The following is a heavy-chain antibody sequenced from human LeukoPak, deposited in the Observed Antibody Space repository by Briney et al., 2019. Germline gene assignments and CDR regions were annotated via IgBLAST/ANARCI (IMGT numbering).Heavy chain of an antibody. CDR1: GYTFTGYY. Sequence: ASVKVSCKASGYTFTGYYMHWVRQAPGQGLEWMGGINPNSGGTNYPQKFQGRVTMTRDTSLSTAYMELSRLRSDNTAVYYCARAIDYGSGSYLLDYWGQGTLVTVSS. J-gene: IGHJ4*02. CDR3: ARAIDYGSGSYLLDY. CDR2: INPNSGGT. D-gene: IGHD3-10*01. V-gene: IGHV1-2*02.